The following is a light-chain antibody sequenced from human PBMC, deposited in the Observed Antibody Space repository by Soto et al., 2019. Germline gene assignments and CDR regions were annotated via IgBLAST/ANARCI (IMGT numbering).Light chain of an antibody. CDR3: QQTDSTPLT. J-gene: IGKJ4*01. CDR2: TAS. Sequence: DIQMTQSPSSLSASVGDRVTITCRAGQSISRYLNWYQQKPGKAPRLLSYTASSLQSGVPSRFSGSGSGTDFTLTINSVQPEDFAVYYCQQTDSTPLTFGGGTKVDIK. CDR1: QSISRY. V-gene: IGKV1-39*01.